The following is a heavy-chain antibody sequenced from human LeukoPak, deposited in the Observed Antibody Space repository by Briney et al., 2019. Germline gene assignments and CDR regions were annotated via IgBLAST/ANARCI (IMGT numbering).Heavy chain of an antibody. Sequence: PGGSLRLSCAASGFTFNTYVMHWVRQAPGKGLVWVARIDTDGKTTTYADSVKGRFTISRDNAKNMLYVQMNSLRAEDTAVCYCVRDKDGYNFWGQGTLVSVSS. D-gene: IGHD5-24*01. V-gene: IGHV3-74*01. CDR1: GFTFNTYV. CDR2: IDTDGKTT. CDR3: VRDKDGYNF. J-gene: IGHJ4*02.